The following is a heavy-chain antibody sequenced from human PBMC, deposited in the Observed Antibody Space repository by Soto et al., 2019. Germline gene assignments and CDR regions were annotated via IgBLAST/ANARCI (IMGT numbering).Heavy chain of an antibody. CDR1: GDSVSSSTAA. D-gene: IGHD6-6*01. J-gene: IGHJ3*02. V-gene: IGHV6-1*01. CDR2: TYYRSNWYK. CDR3: ARESSGPDAFDI. Sequence: KQSQTLSLTCAISGDSVSSSTAAWNWIRQSPSRGLEWLGRTYYRSNWYKDYAVSVKGRITINPDTSKNQFSLQLNSVTPEDTAIYYCARESSGPDAFDIWGQGTLVTVSS.